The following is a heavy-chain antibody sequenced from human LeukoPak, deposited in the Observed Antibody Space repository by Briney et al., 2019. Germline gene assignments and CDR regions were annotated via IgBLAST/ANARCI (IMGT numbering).Heavy chain of an antibody. J-gene: IGHJ5*02. Sequence: GGSLRLSCAASGFTFSDYYMSWIRQAPGKGLEWVSYISSSGSTIYYADSVKGRFTISRDNAKNSLYLQMNSLRAEDTAVYYCARDLNPLYSGSYYRSIDPWGQGTLVTVSS. V-gene: IGHV3-11*04. CDR3: ARDLNPLYSGSYYRSIDP. D-gene: IGHD1-26*01. CDR1: GFTFSDYY. CDR2: ISSSGSTI.